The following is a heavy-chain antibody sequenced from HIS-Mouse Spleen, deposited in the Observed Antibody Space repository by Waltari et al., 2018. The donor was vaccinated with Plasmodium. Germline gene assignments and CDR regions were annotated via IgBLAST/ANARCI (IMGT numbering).Heavy chain of an antibody. CDR1: GYTFTGYY. Sequence: QVQLVQSGAEVKKPGASVKVSCKASGYTFTGYYMHWVRQAPGQGLEWMGWINPNSGGTNYAQKLQGRVNMTRDTSISTAYMERSRLRSDDTAVYYCARVLGYKAAAGTFVEYFQHWGQGTLVTVSS. CDR3: ARVLGYKAAAGTFVEYFQH. D-gene: IGHD6-13*01. J-gene: IGHJ1*01. CDR2: INPNSGGT. V-gene: IGHV1-2*02.